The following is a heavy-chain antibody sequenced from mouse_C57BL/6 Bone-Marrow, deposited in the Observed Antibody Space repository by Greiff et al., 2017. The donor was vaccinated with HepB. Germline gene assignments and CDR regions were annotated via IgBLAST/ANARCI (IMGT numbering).Heavy chain of an antibody. CDR2: ISYGGSYT. Sequence: EVKLMESGGGLVKPGGSLKLSCAASGFTFSSYAMSWVRQTPEKRLEWVATISYGGSYTYYPDNVKGRFTISRDNAKNNLYLQMSHLKSEDTAMYYCAREGGYYGSSLFAYWGQGTLVTVSA. V-gene: IGHV5-4*01. D-gene: IGHD1-1*01. J-gene: IGHJ3*01. CDR3: AREGGYYGSSLFAY. CDR1: GFTFSSYA.